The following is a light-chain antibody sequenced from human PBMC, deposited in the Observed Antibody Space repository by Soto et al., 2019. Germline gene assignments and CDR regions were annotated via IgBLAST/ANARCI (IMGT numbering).Light chain of an antibody. V-gene: IGKV3-11*01. CDR3: QQRSNWPWT. CDR1: QSVSSH. Sequence: EIVLTQSPASLSLSPGERATLSCRASQSVSSHLAWYQQKPGQAPRLLIYDASNRATGIPARFSGSGSGTDFTLTISSLEPEVFAVYYCQQRSNWPWTFGQGTKVEIK. CDR2: DAS. J-gene: IGKJ1*01.